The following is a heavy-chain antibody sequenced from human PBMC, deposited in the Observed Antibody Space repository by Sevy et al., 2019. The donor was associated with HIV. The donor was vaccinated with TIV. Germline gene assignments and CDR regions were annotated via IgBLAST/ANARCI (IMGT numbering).Heavy chain of an antibody. Sequence: GGSLRLSCAASGFTFDDYTMHWVRQAPGKGLEWVSLITWDGDNTDYADSVKGQFNISRDNTKNSLYLQMNSLRTEDTDLYYCANDMEREGSGSYIFDYWGQGTLVTVSS. CDR3: ANDMEREGSGSYIFDY. CDR2: ITWDGDNT. V-gene: IGHV3-43*01. CDR1: GFTFDDYT. J-gene: IGHJ4*02. D-gene: IGHD3-10*01.